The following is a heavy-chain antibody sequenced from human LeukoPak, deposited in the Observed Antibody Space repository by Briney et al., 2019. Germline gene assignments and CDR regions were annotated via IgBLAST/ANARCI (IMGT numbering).Heavy chain of an antibody. D-gene: IGHD2-2*01. CDR3: AKSNRYCDTASCYEAFDI. CDR1: RASISIYS. CDR2: IYYSGSP. J-gene: IGHJ3*02. Sequence: SETLSLTCTVPRASISIYSWSWIRQPPGQGLEWLGYIYYSGSPNYNPSLKNRVTMSVDTSRNQFSLRVNSVTAADTAVYYCAKSNRYCDTASCYEAFDIWGQGTMVTVSS. V-gene: IGHV4-59*03.